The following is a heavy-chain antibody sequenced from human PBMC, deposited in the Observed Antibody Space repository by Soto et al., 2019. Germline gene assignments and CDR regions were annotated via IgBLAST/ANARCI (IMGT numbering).Heavy chain of an antibody. V-gene: IGHV3-11*04. CDR1: GFTLSDYS. Sequence: GSLRLSCVASGFTLSDYSMNWVRQAPGKGLQWVSFISSSSTKYCADSVKGRFTISRDNAKNSLYLQMNSLRAEDTTVFHCASPVVVAVPAVYYYGMDVWGQGTTVTVSS. D-gene: IGHD2-2*01. CDR2: ISSSSTK. CDR3: ASPVVVAVPAVYYYGMDV. J-gene: IGHJ6*02.